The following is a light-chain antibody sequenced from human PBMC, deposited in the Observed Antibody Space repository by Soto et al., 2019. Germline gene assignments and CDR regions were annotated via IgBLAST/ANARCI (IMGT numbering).Light chain of an antibody. CDR2: DVS. J-gene: IGLJ1*01. CDR3: CSYAGSYIYV. V-gene: IGLV2-11*01. CDR1: SSDVGGYNY. Sequence: QSALAQPRSVSGSPGQSVTISCTGTSSDVGGYNYVSWYQQHPGKAPTLMIYDVSKRPSGVPHRFSGSKSGNTASLTISGLQAEDEADYYCCSYAGSYIYVFGTGTKVTVL.